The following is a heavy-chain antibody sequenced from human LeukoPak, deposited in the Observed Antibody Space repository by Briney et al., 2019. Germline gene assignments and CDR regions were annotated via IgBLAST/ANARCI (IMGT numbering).Heavy chain of an antibody. Sequence: SETLSLTCTVSGGSISSYYWSWIRQPPGKGLERIGYIYYSGSTNYNPSLKSRVTISVDTSKNQFSLKLSSVTAADTAVYYCAREGLDYYDSSGFRAFDIWGQGTMVTVSS. CDR2: IYYSGST. CDR3: AREGLDYYDSSGFRAFDI. V-gene: IGHV4-59*01. CDR1: GGSISSYY. J-gene: IGHJ3*02. D-gene: IGHD3-22*01.